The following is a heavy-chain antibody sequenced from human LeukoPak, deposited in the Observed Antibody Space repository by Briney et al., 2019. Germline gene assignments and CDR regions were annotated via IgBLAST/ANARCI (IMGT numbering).Heavy chain of an antibody. Sequence: GASVKVSCKASGYTFTGYYMHWVRQAPGQGLEWMGWINPNSGGTNYAQKFQGRVTMTRDTPISTAYMELSRLRSDDTAVYYCARDLEDIVALTGFYMDVWGKGTTVTVSS. V-gene: IGHV1-2*02. J-gene: IGHJ6*03. CDR1: GYTFTGYY. CDR3: ARDLEDIVALTGFYMDV. CDR2: INPNSGGT. D-gene: IGHD5-12*01.